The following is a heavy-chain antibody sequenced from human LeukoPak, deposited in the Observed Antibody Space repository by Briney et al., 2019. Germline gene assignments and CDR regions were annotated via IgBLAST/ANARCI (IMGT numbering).Heavy chain of an antibody. CDR3: ARYDSSGYRPDY. Sequence: SGTLPLTCAVSGGSISSSNWWSWVRQPPGKGLEWIGEIYHSGSTNYNPSLKSRVTISVDKSKNQFSLKVSSVTAADTAVYYCARYDSSGYRPDYWGQGTLVTVSS. CDR1: GGSISSSNW. J-gene: IGHJ4*02. V-gene: IGHV4-4*02. D-gene: IGHD3-22*01. CDR2: IYHSGST.